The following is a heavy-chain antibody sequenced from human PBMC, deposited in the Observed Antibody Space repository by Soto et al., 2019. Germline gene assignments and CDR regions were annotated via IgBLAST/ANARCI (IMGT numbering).Heavy chain of an antibody. CDR1: GYSFTSYW. V-gene: IGHV5-51*01. J-gene: IGHJ6*02. CDR3: ARPSYHYDSSGYLVYYYGMDV. CDR2: IYPGDSDT. Sequence: GASLKISCKGSGYSFTSYWIGWVRQMPGKGLEWMGIIYPGDSDTRYSPSFQGQVTISADKSISTAYLQWSSLKASDTAMYYCARPSYHYDSSGYLVYYYGMDVWGQGTTVTVSS. D-gene: IGHD3-22*01.